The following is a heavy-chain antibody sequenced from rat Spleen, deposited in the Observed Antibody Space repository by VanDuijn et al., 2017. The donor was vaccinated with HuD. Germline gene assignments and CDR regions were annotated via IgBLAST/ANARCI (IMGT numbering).Heavy chain of an antibody. CDR2: ITSGGSNT. V-gene: IGHV5-25*01. CDR3: AKGGYGFAY. CDR1: GFTFSHYD. J-gene: IGHJ3*01. D-gene: IGHD4-3*01. Sequence: EVQLVESDGGLVQPGRSMKLSYAASGFTFSHYDMAWVRQAPKKGLEWVATITSGGSNTYYPDSVKGRFTISRDNAKSTLYLQMDSLRSEDTATYYCAKGGYGFAYWGQGTLVTVSS.